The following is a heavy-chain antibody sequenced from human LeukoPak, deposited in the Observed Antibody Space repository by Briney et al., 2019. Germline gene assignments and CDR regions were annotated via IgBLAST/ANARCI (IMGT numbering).Heavy chain of an antibody. V-gene: IGHV3-23*01. CDR1: GFTFTTYV. CDR3: AKGSWRYFDY. Sequence: PGGSLRLSCAASGFTFTTYVMSWVRQGPGQGLEWVSAISGSGGSTYYADPVKGRFTISRDNSKNTLYLQMISLGADDTAVYYCAKGSWRYFDYWGQGTLVTVSS. CDR2: ISGSGGST. J-gene: IGHJ4*02. D-gene: IGHD1-26*01.